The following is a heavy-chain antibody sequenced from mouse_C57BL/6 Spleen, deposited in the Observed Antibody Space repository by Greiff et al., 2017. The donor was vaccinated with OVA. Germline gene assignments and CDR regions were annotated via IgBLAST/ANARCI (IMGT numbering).Heavy chain of an antibody. CDR2: IYPGDGDT. V-gene: IGHV1-82*01. J-gene: IGHJ4*01. Sequence: VQLQQSGPELVKPGASVKISCKASGYAFSSSWMNWVKQRPGKGLEWIGRIYPGDGDTNYNGKFKGKATLTADKSSSTAYMQLSSLTSEDSAVYFCARTWGYAMDYWVKEPQSPSPQ. CDR3: ARTWGYAMDY. CDR1: GYAFSSSW.